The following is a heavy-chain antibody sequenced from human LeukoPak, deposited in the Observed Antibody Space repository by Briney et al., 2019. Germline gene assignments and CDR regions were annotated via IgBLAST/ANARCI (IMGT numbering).Heavy chain of an antibody. D-gene: IGHD3-10*01. CDR2: INHSGST. Sequence: SETLSLTCAVYGGSFSGYYWSGIRQPPGKGLEWIGEINHSGSTNYNPSLKSRVTISVDTSKNQFSLKLSSVTAADTAVYYCARDGFARAPWAFDIWGQGTMVTVSS. CDR3: ARDGFARAPWAFDI. J-gene: IGHJ3*02. V-gene: IGHV4-34*01. CDR1: GGSFSGYY.